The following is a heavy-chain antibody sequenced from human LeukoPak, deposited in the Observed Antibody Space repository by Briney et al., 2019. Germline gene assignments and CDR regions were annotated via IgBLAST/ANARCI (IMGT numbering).Heavy chain of an antibody. Sequence: VASVKVSCKASGYTFIGNYMHWVRQAPGQGLEWMGWINPNSGGTDYAQKFQGRVTMTRDTSISTAYMELSRLRSDDTAVYYCGRNIDEWFGDLFDYWGQGTLVTVSS. V-gene: IGHV1-2*02. CDR3: GRNIDEWFGDLFDY. CDR2: INPNSGGT. D-gene: IGHD3-10*01. CDR1: GYTFIGNY. J-gene: IGHJ4*02.